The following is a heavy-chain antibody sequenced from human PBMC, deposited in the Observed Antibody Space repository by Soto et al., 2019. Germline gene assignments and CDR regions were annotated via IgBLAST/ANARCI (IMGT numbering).Heavy chain of an antibody. CDR3: ARNFVPGFTIRGVDYNYGMDV. V-gene: IGHV1-46*01. J-gene: IGHJ6*02. D-gene: IGHD3-3*01. Sequence: QVQLVQSGAEVKKPGASVKVSCKASGYTFTSYYMHWVRQAPGQGLEWMGIINHSGGSTSYAQKSKSGVTMHNDTPTSTVYMELSSLRSEDTAMYYCARNFVPGFTIRGVDYNYGMDVWGQGTTVTVSS. CDR2: INHSGGST. CDR1: GYTFTSYY.